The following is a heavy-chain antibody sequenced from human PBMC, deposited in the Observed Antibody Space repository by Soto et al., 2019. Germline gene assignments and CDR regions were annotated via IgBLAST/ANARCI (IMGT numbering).Heavy chain of an antibody. CDR2: ISGSGGST. D-gene: IGHD1-26*01. J-gene: IGHJ4*02. Sequence: EVQLLESGGGLVQPGGSLRLSCAASGFTFSSYAMRWVRQAPVKGLEWVSAISGSGGSTYYADSVKGRFTISRDNSKNTLYLQMNSLRAGDTAVYYCARRGSGSDYDYWGQGTLVTVSS. V-gene: IGHV3-23*01. CDR1: GFTFSSYA. CDR3: ARRGSGSDYDY.